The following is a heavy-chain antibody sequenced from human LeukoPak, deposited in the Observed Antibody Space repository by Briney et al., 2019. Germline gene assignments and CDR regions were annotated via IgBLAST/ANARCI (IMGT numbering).Heavy chain of an antibody. V-gene: IGHV4-59*12. Sequence: PSETLSLTCTVSADSISNYYWTWLRQPPGKGLEWIGYIYNSGSTNYNTSLKSRVTISVDTSKNQFSLKLSSATAADTAVYYCARKSTGYYIAKYNWFDPWGQGTLVTVSS. J-gene: IGHJ5*02. D-gene: IGHD3-9*01. CDR1: ADSISNYY. CDR2: IYNSGST. CDR3: ARKSTGYYIAKYNWFDP.